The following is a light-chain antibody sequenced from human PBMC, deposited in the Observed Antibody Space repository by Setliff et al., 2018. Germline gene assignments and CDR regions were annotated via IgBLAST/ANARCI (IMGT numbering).Light chain of an antibody. CDR2: DVY. CDR3: SSYADSDTSVL. Sequence: ALTQPRSVSGSPGQSVTISCTGTRNDIGAFDYVSWYQQHPGKAPKLLISDVYKRPSGVPDRFSGSKSGNTASLTISGLQAEDEGDYFCSSYADSDTSVLFGGGTKVTVL. V-gene: IGLV2-11*01. CDR1: RNDIGAFDY. J-gene: IGLJ2*01.